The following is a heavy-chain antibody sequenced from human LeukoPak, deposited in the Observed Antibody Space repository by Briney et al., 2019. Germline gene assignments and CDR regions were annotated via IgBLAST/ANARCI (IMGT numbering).Heavy chain of an antibody. Sequence: ASVKVSCKASGYTFTCYYMHWVRQAPGQGLEWMGWINPNSGGTNYAQKFQGWVTMTRDTSISTAYMELSRLRSDDTAVYYCARDWGPPVAGKNSEHYYYGMDVWGQGTTVTVSS. V-gene: IGHV1-2*04. CDR1: GYTFTCYY. J-gene: IGHJ6*02. D-gene: IGHD6-19*01. CDR3: ARDWGPPVAGKNSEHYYYGMDV. CDR2: INPNSGGT.